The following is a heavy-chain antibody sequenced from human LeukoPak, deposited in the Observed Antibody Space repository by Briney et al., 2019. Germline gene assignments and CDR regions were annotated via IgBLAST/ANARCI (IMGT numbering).Heavy chain of an antibody. CDR3: AKPGRLFGELLFAERAFDY. D-gene: IGHD3-10*01. CDR2: ISYDGSNK. Sequence: GGSLRLSCAASGFTFSSYAMHWVRQAPGKGLEWVAVISYDGSNKYYADSVKGRFTISRDNSKNTLYLQMNSLRAEDTAVYYCAKPGRLFGELLFAERAFDYWGQGTLVTVSS. CDR1: GFTFSSYA. V-gene: IGHV3-30-3*02. J-gene: IGHJ4*02.